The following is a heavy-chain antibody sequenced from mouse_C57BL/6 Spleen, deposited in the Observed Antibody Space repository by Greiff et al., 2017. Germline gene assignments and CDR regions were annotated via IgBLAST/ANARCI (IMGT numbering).Heavy chain of an antibody. D-gene: IGHD2-3*01. CDR1: GFTFSDYY. Sequence: EVKVVESEGGLVQPGSSMKLSCTASGFTFSDYYMAWVRQVPEKGLEWVANINYDGSSIYYLDSLKSRFIISRDTAKNILYLQMSSLKSEDTATYYCARDDDYSWFAYWGQGTLVTVSA. CDR2: INYDGSSI. J-gene: IGHJ3*01. CDR3: ARDDDYSWFAY. V-gene: IGHV5-16*01.